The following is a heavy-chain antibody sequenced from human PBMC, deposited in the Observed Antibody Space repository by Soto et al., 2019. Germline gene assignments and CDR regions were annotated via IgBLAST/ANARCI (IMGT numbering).Heavy chain of an antibody. Sequence: QVQLQESGPGLVKPSQTLSLTCTVSGGSISSGGYYWSWIRQHPGKGLEWIGYIYHSGSTYYTPSLKSRVTISVDTYKHQSPLKLTSVTAAATVVYYWTRYSQSTVTTFYYWGQVTLVTVSS. V-gene: IGHV4-31*03. CDR1: GGSISSGGYY. J-gene: IGHJ4*02. CDR2: IYHSGST. CDR3: TRYSQSTVTTFYY. D-gene: IGHD4-17*01.